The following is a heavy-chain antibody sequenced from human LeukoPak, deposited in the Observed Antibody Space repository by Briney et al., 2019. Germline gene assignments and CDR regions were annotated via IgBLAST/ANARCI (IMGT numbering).Heavy chain of an antibody. J-gene: IGHJ4*02. CDR1: GYTFTGYY. CDR3: ARGPSGYHNT. V-gene: IGHV1-2*02. CDR2: INPNSGGT. Sequence: ASVKVSCKASGYTFTGYYMHWVRQAPGQGLEWMGWINPNSGGTNYAQKFQGRVTMTRDTSISTAYMELNSLRAEDTAVYYCARGPSGYHNTGGQGTLVTVSS. D-gene: IGHD5-12*01.